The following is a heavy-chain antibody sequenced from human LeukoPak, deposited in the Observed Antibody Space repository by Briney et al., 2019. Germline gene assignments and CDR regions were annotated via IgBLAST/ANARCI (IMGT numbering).Heavy chain of an antibody. CDR3: ARDRGFADAFDI. J-gene: IGHJ3*02. V-gene: IGHV3-9*01. CDR2: INWNSDSI. Sequence: PGGSLRLSCAVSGFTFDDYAMHWVRQVPGKGLEWVSGINWNSDSIGYADSVKGRFTTSRDNAKNSLYLQMNSLRAEDTAVYYCARDRGFADAFDIWGQGTMVTVSS. D-gene: IGHD5-12*01. CDR1: GFTFDDYA.